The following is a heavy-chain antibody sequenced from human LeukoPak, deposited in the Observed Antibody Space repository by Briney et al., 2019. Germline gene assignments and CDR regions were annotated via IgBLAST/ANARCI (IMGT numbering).Heavy chain of an antibody. J-gene: IGHJ4*02. CDR3: TRLGYTSGEDY. Sequence: GGSLKLSCAASKFNFSGSAMHWVRQASGKGLEWVGRIRSKANNYATEYAASVKGRVTISRDDSKNTAYLQMNSLKTEDTAVYYCTRLGYTSGEDYWGQGTLVTVSS. D-gene: IGHD6-19*01. V-gene: IGHV3-73*01. CDR2: IRSKANNYAT. CDR1: KFNFSGSA.